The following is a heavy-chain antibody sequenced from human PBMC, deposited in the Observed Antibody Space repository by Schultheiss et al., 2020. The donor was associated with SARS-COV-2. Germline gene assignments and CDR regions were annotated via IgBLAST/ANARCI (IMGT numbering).Heavy chain of an antibody. Sequence: GGSLRLSCAASGFSVSSSYMSWVRQAPGKGLDWVSGISWNSGRIGYADSVKGRFTISRDNAKNSLYLQMNSLRAEDTAVYYCASGRGGGYSSSPGAPYWGQGTLVTVSS. J-gene: IGHJ4*02. CDR2: ISWNSGRI. D-gene: IGHD6-13*01. CDR3: ASGRGGGYSSSPGAPY. CDR1: GFSVSSSY. V-gene: IGHV3-48*04.